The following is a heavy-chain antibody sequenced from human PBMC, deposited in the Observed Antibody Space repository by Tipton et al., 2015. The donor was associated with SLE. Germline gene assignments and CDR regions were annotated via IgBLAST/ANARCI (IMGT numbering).Heavy chain of an antibody. CDR2: IYDSGST. CDR3: ARQGPVAYDFWSGYHHYFDY. V-gene: IGHV4-59*11. D-gene: IGHD3-3*01. Sequence: LRLSCTVSGGSISSQYWNWIRQPPGKGLEWIGYIYDSGSTKYNPSLKSRVTISVDKSKNQLFLKLSSVTAADTAVYYCARQGPVAYDFWSGYHHYFDYWGQGTLVTVSS. J-gene: IGHJ4*02. CDR1: GGSISSQY.